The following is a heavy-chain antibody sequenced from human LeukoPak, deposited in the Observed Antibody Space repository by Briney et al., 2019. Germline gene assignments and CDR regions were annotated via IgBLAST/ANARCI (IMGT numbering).Heavy chain of an antibody. Sequence: TGGSLRLSCAASGFTFSKFAMSWVRQAPGKGLEWVSLIGGDGGSTYYADSVKGRFTISRDNSKNSLYVQMNSLRTEDTALYYCAKSLQSWDHSYYFDYWGQGTLVTVSS. CDR3: AKSLQSWDHSYYFDY. J-gene: IGHJ4*02. V-gene: IGHV3-43*02. CDR2: IGGDGGST. D-gene: IGHD1-26*01. CDR1: GFTFSKFA.